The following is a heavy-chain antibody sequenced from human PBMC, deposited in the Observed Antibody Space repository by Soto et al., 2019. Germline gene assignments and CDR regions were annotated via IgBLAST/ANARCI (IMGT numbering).Heavy chain of an antibody. D-gene: IGHD1-7*01. J-gene: IGHJ5*01. CDR3: ARRLNWNCDS. CDR2: IFAKDSDV. Sequence: GESLKISCKASGYYFGSHWIAWVRQMPGKGLELMGVIFAKDSDVRYSPSLQGRVTISVDRSITTAYLQWGSLRVSDSAMYYCARRLNWNCDSWGQGTLVTVSS. CDR1: GYYFGSHW. V-gene: IGHV5-51*01.